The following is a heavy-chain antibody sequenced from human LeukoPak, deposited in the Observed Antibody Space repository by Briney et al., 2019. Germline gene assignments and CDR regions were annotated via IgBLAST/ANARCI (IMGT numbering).Heavy chain of an antibody. V-gene: IGHV1-18*01. CDR2: ISAYNGNT. D-gene: IGHD6-19*01. CDR1: GYTFTSYG. CDR3: ARLIAVAASFDY. Sequence: ASVEVSCKASGYTFTSYGISWVRQAPGQGLEWMGWISAYNGNTNYAQKLQGRVTMTIDTSTGTADMELRSLRSDDTAVYYCARLIAVAASFDYWGQGTLVTVSS. J-gene: IGHJ4*02.